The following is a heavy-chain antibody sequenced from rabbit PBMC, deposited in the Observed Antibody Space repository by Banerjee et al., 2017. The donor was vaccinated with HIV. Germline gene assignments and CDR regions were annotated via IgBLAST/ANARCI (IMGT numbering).Heavy chain of an antibody. CDR3: ARDASSSGYWGYFNL. D-gene: IGHD1-1*01. V-gene: IGHV1S43*01. CDR1: GFTLSSSYY. J-gene: IGHJ4*01. Sequence: QEQLEESGGDLVKPEGSLTLTCKASGFTLSSSYYMCWVRQAPGKGLEWIGCIYTSSGSTWYASWVNGRFTISRSTSLDTVDLKMTSLTAADTATYFCARDASSSGYWGYFNLWGPGTLVTVS. CDR2: IYTSSGST.